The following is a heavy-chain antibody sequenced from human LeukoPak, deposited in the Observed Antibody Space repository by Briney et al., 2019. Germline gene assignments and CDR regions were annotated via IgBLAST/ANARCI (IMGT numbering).Heavy chain of an antibody. J-gene: IGHJ4*02. CDR2: IYYSGST. D-gene: IGHD6-19*01. V-gene: IGHV4-59*01. Sequence: SETLSLTCTVSGGSTSSYYWSWIRQPPGKGLEWIGYIYYSGSTNYNPSLKSRVTISVDTSKNQFSLKLSSVTAADTAVYYCAREESGWYPYWGQGTLVTVSS. CDR1: GGSTSSYY. CDR3: AREESGWYPY.